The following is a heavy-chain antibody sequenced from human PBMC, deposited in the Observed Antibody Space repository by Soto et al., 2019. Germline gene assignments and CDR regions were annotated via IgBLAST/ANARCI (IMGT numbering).Heavy chain of an antibody. CDR3: AGTLIYCSGGSCYSHFDY. CDR1: GGSISSSSYY. V-gene: IGHV4-39*01. Sequence: QLQLQESGPGLVKPSETLSLTCTVSGGSISSSSYYWGWIRQPPGKGLEWIGSIYYSGSTYYNPSLKSRVTISVDTSKNQFSLKLSSVTAADTAVYYCAGTLIYCSGGSCYSHFDYWGQGTLVTVSS. D-gene: IGHD2-15*01. J-gene: IGHJ4*02. CDR2: IYYSGST.